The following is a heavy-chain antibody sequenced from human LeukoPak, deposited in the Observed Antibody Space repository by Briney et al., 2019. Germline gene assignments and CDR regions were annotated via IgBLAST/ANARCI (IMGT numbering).Heavy chain of an antibody. J-gene: IGHJ6*02. CDR2: NIPIFGIA. Sequence: SVNVSFKGSGGTFNIYAMSWVRQAPGQGGEGMGGNIPIFGIANYTQKLQGRVTNTAEKSTSTDYMELSSLSSEDTAVYDCARAKVEMATGYYYYGMDVWGQGTTVTVSS. V-gene: IGHV1-69*10. CDR3: ARAKVEMATGYYYYGMDV. D-gene: IGHD5-24*01. CDR1: GGTFNIYA.